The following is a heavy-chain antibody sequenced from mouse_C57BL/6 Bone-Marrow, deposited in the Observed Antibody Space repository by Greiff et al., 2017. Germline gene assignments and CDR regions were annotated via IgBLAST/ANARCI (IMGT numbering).Heavy chain of an antibody. D-gene: IGHD2-1*01. CDR3: ARPLYGKGWYFDV. Sequence: EADGIDFSRYWMSWVRRAPGKGLEWIGEINPDSSTINYAPSLKDKFIISRDNAKNTLYLQMSKVRSEDTALYYCARPLYGKGWYFDVWGTGTTVTVSS. J-gene: IGHJ1*03. CDR2: INPDSSTI. V-gene: IGHV4-1*01. CDR1: GIDFSRYW.